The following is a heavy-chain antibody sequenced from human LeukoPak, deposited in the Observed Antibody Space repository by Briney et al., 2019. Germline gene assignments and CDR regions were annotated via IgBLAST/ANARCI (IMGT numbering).Heavy chain of an antibody. J-gene: IGHJ4*02. V-gene: IGHV3-30-3*01. D-gene: IGHD2/OR15-2a*01. CDR2: ISYDGSNK. Sequence: GRSLRLSCAASGFTFSSYAMHWVRQAPGKGLEWVAVISYDGSNKYYADSVKGRFTISRDNSKNTLYLQMNSLRAEDTAVYYCARDPKSMDYYFDYWGQGTLVTVSS. CDR1: GFTFSSYA. CDR3: ARDPKSMDYYFDY.